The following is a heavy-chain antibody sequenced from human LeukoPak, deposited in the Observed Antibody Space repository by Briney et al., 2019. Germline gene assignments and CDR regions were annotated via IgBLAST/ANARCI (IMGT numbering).Heavy chain of an antibody. V-gene: IGHV3-7*01. CDR3: ARWLELMRNFDW. J-gene: IGHJ4*02. D-gene: IGHD5-24*01. Sequence: GGSLRLSCVGSGFTFSDYWMSWVRQAPGKGLEWVANIKQDGSEKDYVDALKGRFTISRDNAKNSPYLQMNSLRAEDTAVYYCARWLELMRNFDWWGQGTLVTVSS. CDR2: IKQDGSEK. CDR1: GFTFSDYW.